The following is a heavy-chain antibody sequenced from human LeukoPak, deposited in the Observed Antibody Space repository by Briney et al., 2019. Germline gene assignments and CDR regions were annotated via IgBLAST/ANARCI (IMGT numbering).Heavy chain of an antibody. V-gene: IGHV3-30*18. CDR2: ISYDGSNK. CDR3: AKELDYSSSWPRGFHY. J-gene: IGHJ4*02. Sequence: PGRSLRLSCAASGLTFSSYGMHWVRQAPGKGLEWVAVISYDGSNKYYADSVKGRFTISRDNSKNTLYLQMNSLRAEDTAVYYCAKELDYSSSWPRGFHYWGQGTLVTVSS. CDR1: GLTFSSYG. D-gene: IGHD6-13*01.